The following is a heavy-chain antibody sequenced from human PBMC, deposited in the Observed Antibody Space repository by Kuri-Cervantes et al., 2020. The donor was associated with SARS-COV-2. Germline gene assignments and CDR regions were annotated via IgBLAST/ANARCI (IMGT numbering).Heavy chain of an antibody. CDR3: ARSRIAVADWYFDL. J-gene: IGHJ2*01. CDR1: GGSISRYY. V-gene: IGHV4-4*07. Sequence: ESLKISCTVSGGSISRYYWSWIRQPAGKGLEWIGRIYTSGSTNYNPSLKSRVTMSVDTSKNQFSLKLSSVTTADTAVYYCARSRIAVADWYFDLRGRGTLVTVSS. CDR2: IYTSGST. D-gene: IGHD6-19*01.